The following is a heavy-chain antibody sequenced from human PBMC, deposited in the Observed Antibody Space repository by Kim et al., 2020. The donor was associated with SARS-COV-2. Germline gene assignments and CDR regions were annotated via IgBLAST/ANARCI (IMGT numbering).Heavy chain of an antibody. CDR3: AREVDSGSENWFDP. V-gene: IGHV3-30-3*01. CDR2: ISYDGSNK. Sequence: GGSLRLSCAASGFTFSSYAMHWVRQAPGKGLEWVAVISYDGSNKYYADSVKGRFTISRDNSKNTLYLQMNSLRAEDTAVYYCAREVDSGSENWFDPWGQGTLGTVSS. CDR1: GFTFSSYA. D-gene: IGHD1-26*01. J-gene: IGHJ5*02.